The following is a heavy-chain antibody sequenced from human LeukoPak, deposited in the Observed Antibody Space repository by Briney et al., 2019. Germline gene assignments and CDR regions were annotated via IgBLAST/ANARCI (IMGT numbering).Heavy chain of an antibody. J-gene: IGHJ4*02. CDR1: GFTFGDYA. CDR2: IRDKVHGRTP. V-gene: IGHV3-49*04. CDR3: TPLQVT. D-gene: IGHD2-21*02. Sequence: PGGSLRLSCAASGFTFGDYAMNWVRQAPGKGLGWGGFIRDKVHGRTPEYPASVKARFTISRDDSKSIAYLQMNGLKTEDTAVYYCTPLQVTWGQGTLVTVSS.